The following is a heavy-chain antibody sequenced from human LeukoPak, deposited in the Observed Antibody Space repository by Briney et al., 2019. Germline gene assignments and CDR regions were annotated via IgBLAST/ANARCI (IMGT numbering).Heavy chain of an antibody. D-gene: IGHD3-16*01. V-gene: IGHV3-30*03. CDR1: GFAFSSYG. Sequence: GGSLRLSCAASGFAFSSYGMHWVRQAPGKGLEWVAFISYDGSNKYYADSVKGRFTISRDNSRNTLYLQMNSLRAEDTAVYYCAPIPVGGGYFDYWGQGTLVTVSS. J-gene: IGHJ4*02. CDR3: APIPVGGGYFDY. CDR2: ISYDGSNK.